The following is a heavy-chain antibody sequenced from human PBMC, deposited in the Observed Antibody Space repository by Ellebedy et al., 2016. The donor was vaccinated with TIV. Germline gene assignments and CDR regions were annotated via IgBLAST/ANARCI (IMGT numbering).Heavy chain of an antibody. CDR1: GGSITGVAYY. V-gene: IGHV4-39*07. J-gene: IGHJ6*02. CDR3: VREERITMVRGVVSPGLGMDV. Sequence: MPSETLSLTCSVSGGSITGVAYYWGWIRQPPGKRLEWIASMYYSGTTYHNPSLQSRISLSLDTSKNQFSLNLNSVTAADTATYYCVREERITMVRGVVSPGLGMDVWGQGTTVTVTS. CDR2: MYYSGTT. D-gene: IGHD3-10*01.